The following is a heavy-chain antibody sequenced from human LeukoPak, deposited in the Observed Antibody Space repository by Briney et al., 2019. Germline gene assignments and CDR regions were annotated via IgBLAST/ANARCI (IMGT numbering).Heavy chain of an antibody. CDR3: ARGLLRYFDWLHNTLFDY. CDR2: ISYDGSNK. V-gene: IGHV3-30*04. Sequence: PGRSLRLSCAASGFTFSSYAMHWVRQAPGKGPEWVAVISYDGSNKYYADSVKGRFTISRDNSKNTLYLQMNSLRAEDTAVYYCARGLLRYFDWLHNTLFDYWGQGTLVTVSS. D-gene: IGHD3-9*01. J-gene: IGHJ4*02. CDR1: GFTFSSYA.